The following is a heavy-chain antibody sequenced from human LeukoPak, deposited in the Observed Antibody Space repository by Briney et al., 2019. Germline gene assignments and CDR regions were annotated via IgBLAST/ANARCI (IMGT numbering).Heavy chain of an antibody. D-gene: IGHD6-19*01. J-gene: IGHJ3*02. Sequence: PGGSLRLSCAASGFTFSSYEMNWIRQPPGKGLEWIGYIYYSGSTNYNPSLKSRVTISVDTSKNQFSLKLSSVTAADTAVYYCARELLSSGWYGDDAFDIWGQGTMVTVSS. CDR1: GFTFSSYE. CDR3: ARELLSSGWYGDDAFDI. CDR2: IYYSGST. V-gene: IGHV4-59*01.